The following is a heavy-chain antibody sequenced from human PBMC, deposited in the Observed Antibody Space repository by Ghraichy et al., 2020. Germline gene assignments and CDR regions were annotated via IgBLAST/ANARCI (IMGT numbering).Heavy chain of an antibody. CDR1: GFTFSNYW. V-gene: IGHV3-74*01. D-gene: IGHD4-17*01. J-gene: IGHJ4*02. CDR3: ASEDGVHFDW. Sequence: GESLNISCAASGFTFSNYWMHWVRQVPGKGLVWVSRVNPDGSTTRYTDSVKGRFTISRDNAKNTLYLQMSSLRAEDTAVYYCASEDGVHFDWWGQGTLVTVSS. CDR2: VNPDGSTT.